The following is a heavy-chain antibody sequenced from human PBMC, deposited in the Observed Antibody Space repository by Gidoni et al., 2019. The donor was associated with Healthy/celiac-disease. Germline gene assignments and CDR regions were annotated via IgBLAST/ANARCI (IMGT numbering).Heavy chain of an antibody. D-gene: IGHD6-6*01. CDR1: GYTFTSYA. V-gene: IGHV7-4-1*02. CDR3: ARALYPSYSSSSGRYYYYGMDV. J-gene: IGHJ6*02. Sequence: QVQLVQSGSELKKPGASVKVSCKASGYTFTSYAMNWLRQAPGQGLEWMGWIHTNTGNPTYAQGFTGRFVFSLDTSVSTAYLQISSLKAEDTAVYYCARALYPSYSSSSGRYYYYGMDVWGQGTTVTVSS. CDR2: IHTNTGNP.